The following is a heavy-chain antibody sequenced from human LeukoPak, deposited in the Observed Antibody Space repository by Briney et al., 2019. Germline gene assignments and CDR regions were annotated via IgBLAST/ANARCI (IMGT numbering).Heavy chain of an antibody. CDR2: ISYSGST. CDR1: GGSITSTNYY. CDR3: ARVGFSLKDIVVVPAAMPWFDP. Sequence: PSETLSLTCTVSGGSITSTNYYWGWIRQPPGKGLEWIGSISYSGSTYYNPSLKSRVTISVDTSKNQFSLKLSSVTAADTAVYYCARVGFSLKDIVVVPAAMPWFDPWGQGTLVTVSS. J-gene: IGHJ5*02. D-gene: IGHD2-2*01. V-gene: IGHV4-39*07.